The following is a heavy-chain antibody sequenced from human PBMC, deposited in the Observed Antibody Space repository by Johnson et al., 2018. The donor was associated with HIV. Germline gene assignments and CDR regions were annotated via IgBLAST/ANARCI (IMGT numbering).Heavy chain of an antibody. V-gene: IGHV3-30*14. CDR2: VSYDSSNK. D-gene: IGHD5-18*01. CDR1: ALSFSGYA. Sequence: QVQLVESGGGVVQPGRSLRLSCTSALSFSGYAMPWVRQAPGKGLEWVAVVSYDSSNKYYADSVKGRFTISRDNSKNTLYLQMNSLRVDDTAIYYCTRESTPWGADYVGYGLDVWGQGTMVAVSS. J-gene: IGHJ3*01. CDR3: TRESTPWGADYVGYGLDV.